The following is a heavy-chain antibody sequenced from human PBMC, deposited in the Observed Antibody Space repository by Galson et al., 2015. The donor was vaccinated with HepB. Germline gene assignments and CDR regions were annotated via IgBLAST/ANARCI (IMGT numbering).Heavy chain of an antibody. CDR3: AKDVEYCGGDCYPHHDAFDI. Sequence: SLRLSCAASGFTFSSYAMSWVRQAPGKGLEWVSAISGSGGSTYYADSVKGRFTITRDNSKNTLYLQMNSLRAEDTAVYYCAKDVEYCGGDCYPHHDAFDIWGQGTMVTVSS. D-gene: IGHD2-21*02. CDR1: GFTFSSYA. V-gene: IGHV3-23*01. J-gene: IGHJ3*02. CDR2: ISGSGGST.